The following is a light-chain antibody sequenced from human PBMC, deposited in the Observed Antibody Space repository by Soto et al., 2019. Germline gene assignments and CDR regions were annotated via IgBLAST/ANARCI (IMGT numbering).Light chain of an antibody. CDR1: QSISSY. CDR3: QQSYSTSIT. Sequence: DIQMTQSPSSLSASVGDRVTITCRASQSISSYLNWYHQKPGKAPKLLIYAASSLQSGVTSRFSGSGSGTDFTLTISSLQPEDFAPYYCQQSYSTSITFGQGTRLEIK. CDR2: AAS. J-gene: IGKJ5*01. V-gene: IGKV1-39*01.